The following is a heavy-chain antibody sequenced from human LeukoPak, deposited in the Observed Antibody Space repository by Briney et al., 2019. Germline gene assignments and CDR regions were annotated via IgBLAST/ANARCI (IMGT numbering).Heavy chain of an antibody. Sequence: SETLSLTCAVYGGSFSGHYWKWVRQPPGKGLEWIGEINHGGSTNYNPSLKSRVTMSIDTSKNQFSLKLSSVTAADTAVYYCARGVSGHMDVWGKGTTVTVSS. CDR1: GGSFSGHY. CDR2: INHGGST. CDR3: ARGVSGHMDV. D-gene: IGHD3-3*01. V-gene: IGHV4-34*01. J-gene: IGHJ6*03.